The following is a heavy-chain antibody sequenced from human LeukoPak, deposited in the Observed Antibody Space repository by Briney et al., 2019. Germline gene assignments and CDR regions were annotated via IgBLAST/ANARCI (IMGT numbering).Heavy chain of an antibody. Sequence: ASVKISCKASGYTFTGYYMHWVRQAPGQGLEWMGWINPNSGGTNYAQKFQGRFTMTRDTSISTAYMELSRLRSDDTAVYYCARVHGDDAFDIWGQGTMVTVSS. J-gene: IGHJ3*02. CDR2: INPNSGGT. CDR1: GYTFTGYY. CDR3: ARVHGDDAFDI. V-gene: IGHV1-2*02. D-gene: IGHD3-10*01.